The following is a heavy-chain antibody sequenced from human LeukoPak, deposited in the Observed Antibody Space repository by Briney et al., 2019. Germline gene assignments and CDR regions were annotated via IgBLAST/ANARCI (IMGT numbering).Heavy chain of an antibody. D-gene: IGHD3-10*01. CDR1: RYYINSVYY. CDR3: ARAGGYYGSGSFLDY. J-gene: IGHJ4*02. V-gene: IGHV4-38-2*02. Sequence: PSETLSLTCTVSRYYINSVYYWGWIRQPPGKGLEWIGSIYHSGSTYYNASLKSRVTISIDTSRNNFSLNLNSVTAADTAVYYCARAGGYYGSGSFLDYWGQGLLVTVSS. CDR2: IYHSGST.